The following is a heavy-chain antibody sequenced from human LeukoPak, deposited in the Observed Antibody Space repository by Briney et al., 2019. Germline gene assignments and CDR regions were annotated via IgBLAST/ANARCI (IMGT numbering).Heavy chain of an antibody. CDR1: GFTVSSNY. Sequence: PGGSLRLSCAASGFTVSSNYMSWVRQAPGKGLEWVSVIYSGGSAYYADSVEGRFTISRDNSKNTLYLQMNSLRAEGTAVYYCARDMGELRLDYWGQGTLVTVSS. J-gene: IGHJ4*02. V-gene: IGHV3-66*01. D-gene: IGHD3-16*01. CDR2: IYSGGSA. CDR3: ARDMGELRLDY.